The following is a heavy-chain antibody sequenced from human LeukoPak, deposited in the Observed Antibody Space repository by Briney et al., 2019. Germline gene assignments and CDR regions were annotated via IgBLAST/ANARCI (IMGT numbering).Heavy chain of an antibody. Sequence: GGSLRLSCAASGFPFSSYSMNWVRQAPGKGLEWVSSISSSSSYIYYADSVKGRFTISRDNAKNSLYLQMNSLRAEDTAVYYCAREQVHYYGSGSYGEDAFDIWGQGTMVTVSS. CDR2: ISSSSSYI. V-gene: IGHV3-21*01. D-gene: IGHD3-10*01. CDR3: AREQVHYYGSGSYGEDAFDI. CDR1: GFPFSSYS. J-gene: IGHJ3*02.